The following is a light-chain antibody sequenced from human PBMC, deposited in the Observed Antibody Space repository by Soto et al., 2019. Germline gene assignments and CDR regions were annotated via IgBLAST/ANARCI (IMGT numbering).Light chain of an antibody. CDR3: QQYGSSPPVT. Sequence: EIVLTQSPGTLPLSPGERATLSCRASQSVTGSYLAWYQQKPGQAPRLLIYGASSRASGIPDRFSGSGSGTDFTLTISRLEPEDFAVYYCQQYGSSPPVTFGPGTKVDMK. CDR2: GAS. CDR1: QSVTGSY. J-gene: IGKJ3*01. V-gene: IGKV3-20*01.